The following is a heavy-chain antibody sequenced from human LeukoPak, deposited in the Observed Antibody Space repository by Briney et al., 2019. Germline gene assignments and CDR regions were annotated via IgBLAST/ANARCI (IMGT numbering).Heavy chain of an antibody. D-gene: IGHD2-15*01. Sequence: GGSLRLSCAASGFTFDDYGMSWVRQAPGKGLEWVSGINWNGGSTGYAASVKGRFTISRDNTKNSLYLQMNSLRAEDTALYYCARDLADIVVVVAATGHAFDIWGQGTMVTVSS. J-gene: IGHJ3*02. CDR2: INWNGGST. CDR3: ARDLADIVVVVAATGHAFDI. V-gene: IGHV3-20*04. CDR1: GFTFDDYG.